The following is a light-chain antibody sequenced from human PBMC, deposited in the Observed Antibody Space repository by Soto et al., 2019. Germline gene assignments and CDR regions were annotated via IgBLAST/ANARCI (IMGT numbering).Light chain of an antibody. Sequence: EIVLTQSPATLSLSPGERATLSCWASQSVNRYLVWYQQKPGQAPRLLMYDASKRATGIPARFSGSGSGTDFTLTISSLEPEDFAVYYCQQSYSSPPTFGQGTKVEIK. CDR3: QQSYSSPPT. CDR2: DAS. J-gene: IGKJ1*01. CDR1: QSVNRY. V-gene: IGKV3-11*01.